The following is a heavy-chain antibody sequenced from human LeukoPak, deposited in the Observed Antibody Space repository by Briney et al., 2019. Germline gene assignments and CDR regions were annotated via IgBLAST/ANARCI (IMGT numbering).Heavy chain of an antibody. V-gene: IGHV3-11*04. D-gene: IGHD4-11*01. CDR1: GFTFSDYY. CDR2: ISSSGSTI. J-gene: IGHJ3*02. Sequence: GGSLRLSCAASGFTFSDYYMSWIRQAPGKGLEWVSYISSSGSTIYYADSVKGRFTISRDNAKNSLYLQMNSLRAEDTAVYYCARFATSPPAKDAFDIWGQGTMVTVSS. CDR3: ARFATSPPAKDAFDI.